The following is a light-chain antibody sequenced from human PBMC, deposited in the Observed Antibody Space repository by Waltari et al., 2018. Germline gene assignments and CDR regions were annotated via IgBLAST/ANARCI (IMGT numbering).Light chain of an antibody. V-gene: IGLV2-8*01. J-gene: IGLJ2*01. CDR1: SSDVGGYNY. Sequence: QSALTQPPSASGSPGQSVTISCTGTSSDVGGYNYVSWYQQHPGKAPKLMISEVTKRPSGVPERFSGSKSGKAASLTVSGLQAEDEADYYCSSYAGSNNLVFGGGTKLTVL. CDR3: SSYAGSNNLV. CDR2: EVT.